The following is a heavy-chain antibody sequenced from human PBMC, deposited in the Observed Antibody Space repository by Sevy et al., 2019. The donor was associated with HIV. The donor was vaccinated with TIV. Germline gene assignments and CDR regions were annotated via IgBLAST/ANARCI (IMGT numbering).Heavy chain of an antibody. V-gene: IGHV3-30*18. CDR1: GFSFSYYG. J-gene: IGHJ6*02. CDR3: ANAYSGSYSHSYLYALDV. D-gene: IGHD1-26*01. Sequence: GGSLRLSCIGSGFSFSYYGIHWVRQSPGKGLDWVALISHDGINEYYADSLKGRFNISRDNSKNTVYLEMNSLRNEDTAIYFCANAYSGSYSHSYLYALDVWGQGTTVTVSS. CDR2: ISHDGINE.